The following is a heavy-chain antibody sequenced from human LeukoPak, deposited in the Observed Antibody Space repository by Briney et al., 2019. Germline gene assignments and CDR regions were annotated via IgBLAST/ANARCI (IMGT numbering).Heavy chain of an antibody. Sequence: GGALETPLNGPWYRFTSYWIAWVRPLPGKGGEWMGIIYPGYSDTRYSPAFQGQVPISAEQSISTASVQWSSLKASDTAMYYCARRAGYSSSWYYFDYWGQGTLVTVSS. CDR3: ARRAGYSSSWYYFDY. D-gene: IGHD6-13*01. CDR2: IYPGYSDT. CDR1: WYRFTSYW. J-gene: IGHJ4*02. V-gene: IGHV5-51*01.